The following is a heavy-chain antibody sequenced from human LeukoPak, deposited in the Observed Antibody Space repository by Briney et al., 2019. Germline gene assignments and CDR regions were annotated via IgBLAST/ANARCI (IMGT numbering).Heavy chain of an antibody. J-gene: IGHJ4*02. CDR3: AKDLGEFRATLFDY. Sequence: GGSLRLSYAASGFTSSSYAMSWVRQALGKGLEWVSTISGSGGSSYYADSVKGRFTFSRDNSKNTLYLQMNSLRAEDTAVYYCAKDLGEFRATLFDYWGQGTLVTVSS. D-gene: IGHD1-26*01. CDR1: GFTSSSYA. CDR2: ISGSGGSS. V-gene: IGHV3-23*01.